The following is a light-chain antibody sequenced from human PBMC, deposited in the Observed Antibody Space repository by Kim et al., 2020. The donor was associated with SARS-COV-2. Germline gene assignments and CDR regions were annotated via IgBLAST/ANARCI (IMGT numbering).Light chain of an antibody. V-gene: IGKV3-20*01. CDR2: GAS. J-gene: IGKJ2*01. CDR3: QHYSSAPDT. Sequence: EIVLTQSPATLSLSPGERATPSCRASPSVSGSYFARYQQKPGQAPRLLIYGASSRGTGAPDRFTGSGSGTDFALTISRLEPEDFAVYYCQHYSSAPDTFGQGTKLEIK. CDR1: PSVSGSY.